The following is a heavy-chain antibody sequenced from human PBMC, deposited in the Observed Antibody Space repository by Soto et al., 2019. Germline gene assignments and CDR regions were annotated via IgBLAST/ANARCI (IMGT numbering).Heavy chain of an antibody. V-gene: IGHV3-23*01. J-gene: IGHJ4*02. CDR3: AKVSSSWYAGFFDL. Sequence: GGSLRLSCTASGFTFSSHAMTWVRQAPGKGLEWVSGLSGSGGSIYYADSVKGRFTISRDNSMNTLYLQMKSLRAEDTAVYYCAKVSSSWYAGFFDLWGQGILVTVSS. D-gene: IGHD6-13*01. CDR2: LSGSGGSI. CDR1: GFTFSSHA.